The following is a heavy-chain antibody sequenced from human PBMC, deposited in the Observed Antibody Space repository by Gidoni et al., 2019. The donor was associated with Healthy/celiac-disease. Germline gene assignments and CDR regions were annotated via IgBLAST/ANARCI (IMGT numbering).Heavy chain of an antibody. V-gene: IGHV3-15*07. D-gene: IGHD6-13*01. CDR3: TTGASDAAGMEGMDV. Sequence: EVQLVESGGGLVKPGGSLRLSCAASGFTFRNAWMNWVRQAPGKGLEWVGRIKSKTDGGTTDYAAPVKGRFTISRDDSKNTLYLQMNSLKTEDTAVYYCTTGASDAAGMEGMDVWGQGTTVTVSS. CDR1: GFTFRNAW. J-gene: IGHJ6*02. CDR2: IKSKTDGGTT.